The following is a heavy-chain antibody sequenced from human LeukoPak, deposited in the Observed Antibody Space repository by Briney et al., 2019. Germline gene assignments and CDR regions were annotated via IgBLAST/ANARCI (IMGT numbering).Heavy chain of an antibody. CDR1: RFTFSGSG. J-gene: IGHJ4*02. Sequence: PGGSLRLSCAASRFTFSGSGTHWVRQASGKGLEWVGRIRSKANSYATAYAASVKGRFTISRDDSKNTAYLQMNSLKIEDTAVYYCTTDSSGYWGQGTLVTVSS. CDR2: IRSKANSYAT. D-gene: IGHD2-15*01. V-gene: IGHV3-73*01. CDR3: TTDSSGY.